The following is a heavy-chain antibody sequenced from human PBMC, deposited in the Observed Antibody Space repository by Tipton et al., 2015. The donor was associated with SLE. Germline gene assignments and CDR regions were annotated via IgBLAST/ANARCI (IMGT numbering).Heavy chain of an antibody. CDR3: ARGRSTSLPMDV. V-gene: IGHV4-59*08. Sequence: LRLSCTVSGGSISGYYWSWVRQPPGKGLEWIGYISFSGLTNYNPSVRSRVSTSMDTSKNQFSLQMSSVTAADTALYYCARGRSTSLPMDVWGKGTTVTVSS. CDR1: GGSISGYY. J-gene: IGHJ6*03. CDR2: ISFSGLT. D-gene: IGHD2-2*01.